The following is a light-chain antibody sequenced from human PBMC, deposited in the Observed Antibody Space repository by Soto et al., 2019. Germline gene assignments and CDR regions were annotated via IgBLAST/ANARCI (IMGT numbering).Light chain of an antibody. J-gene: IGKJ1*01. CDR1: QTVSRSA. Sequence: PGERATLSCRASQTVSRSALAWYQQKPGQAPRLLIYGASNRATGIPDRFSGSGSGTDSTLTISRLEPEDFAVYYCQQYGSSPRTFGQGTKVDIK. CDR3: QQYGSSPRT. CDR2: GAS. V-gene: IGKV3-20*01.